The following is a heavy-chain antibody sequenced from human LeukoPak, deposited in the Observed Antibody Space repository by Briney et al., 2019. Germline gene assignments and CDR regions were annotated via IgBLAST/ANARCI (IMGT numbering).Heavy chain of an antibody. CDR2: IYYSGST. V-gene: IGHV4-59*11. CDR3: ARDLIDGSSWYVTN. J-gene: IGHJ4*02. D-gene: IGHD6-13*01. Sequence: PSETLSLTSTVSGGTISSHYWIWIRQPPGKGLKWIGYIYYSGSTNYNPSLKSRVTISVDTSKNQFSLKLSSVTAADTAVYYCARDLIDGSSWYVTNWGQGTLVTVSS. CDR1: GGTISSHY.